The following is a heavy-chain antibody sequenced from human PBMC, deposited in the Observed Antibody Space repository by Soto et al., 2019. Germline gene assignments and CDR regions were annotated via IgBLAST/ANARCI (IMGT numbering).Heavy chain of an antibody. CDR2: INHSGST. CDR3: ARVYCSSTSCSP. Sequence: SETLSLTCAVYGGSFSGYYWSWIRQPPGKGLEWIGEINHSGSTNHNPSLKSRVTISVDTSKNQFSLKLSSVTAADTAVYYCARVYCSSTSCSPWGQGTLVTVSS. CDR1: GGSFSGYY. D-gene: IGHD2-2*01. V-gene: IGHV4-34*01. J-gene: IGHJ5*02.